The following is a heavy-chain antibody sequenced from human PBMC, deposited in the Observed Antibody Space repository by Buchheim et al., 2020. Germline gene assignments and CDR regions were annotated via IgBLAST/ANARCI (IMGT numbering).Heavy chain of an antibody. V-gene: IGHV3-23*01. CDR1: GFTFSSYA. CDR2: ISGSGGST. Sequence: EVQLLESGGGLVQPGGSLRLSCAASGFTFSSYAMSWVRQAPGKGLEWVSAISGSGGSTYYADSVKGRFTISRDNSKNTLDLQMNSLRAEDTAVYYCAKGPETWIQLWLGSGNDYWGQGTL. J-gene: IGHJ4*02. CDR3: AKGPETWIQLWLGSGNDY. D-gene: IGHD5-18*01.